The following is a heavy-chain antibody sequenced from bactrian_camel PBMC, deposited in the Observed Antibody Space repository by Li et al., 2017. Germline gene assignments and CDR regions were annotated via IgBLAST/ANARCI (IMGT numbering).Heavy chain of an antibody. Sequence: HVQLVESGGASVQAGGSLRLSCVGSGYSYEIYCMGWYRLAPGKERELVSTIASDGTTAYADSVKGRFTISRDNAKNTLYLQMNSLKLGDTAMYYCAADGHWGSWCSGRKPIDFGYWGQGTQ. J-gene: IGHJ6*01. D-gene: IGHD5*01. V-gene: IGHV3S53*01. CDR1: GYSYEIYC. CDR2: IASDGTT. CDR3: AADGHWGSWCSGRKPIDFGY.